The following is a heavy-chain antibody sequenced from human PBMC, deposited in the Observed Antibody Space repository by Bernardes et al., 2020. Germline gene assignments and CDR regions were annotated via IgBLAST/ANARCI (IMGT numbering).Heavy chain of an antibody. Sequence: ASVTVSCKASGYTFTGYYMHWVRQAPGQGLEWMGWINPNSGGTNYAQKFQGRVTMTRDTSISTAYMELSRLRSDDTAVYYCAGGGGGDYGGNSPPDAFDIWGQGTMVTVSS. V-gene: IGHV1-2*02. CDR1: GYTFTGYY. CDR3: AGGGGGDYGGNSPPDAFDI. J-gene: IGHJ3*02. CDR2: INPNSGGT. D-gene: IGHD4-17*01.